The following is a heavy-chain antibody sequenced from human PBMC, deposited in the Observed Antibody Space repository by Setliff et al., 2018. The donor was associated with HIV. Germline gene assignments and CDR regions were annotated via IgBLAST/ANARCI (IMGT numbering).Heavy chain of an antibody. CDR1: GGSISSSSYY. CDR2: IYYSGST. J-gene: IGHJ4*02. CDR3: ARDSRRTVIIVGFDY. V-gene: IGHV4-39*07. Sequence: SETLSLTCTFPGGSISSSSYYWGWIRQPPGKGLEWIGSIYYSGSTYYNPSLKSRVTISVDTSKNQFSLKLSSVTAADTAVYYCARDSRRTVIIVGFDYWGQGTLVTVSS. D-gene: IGHD3-22*01.